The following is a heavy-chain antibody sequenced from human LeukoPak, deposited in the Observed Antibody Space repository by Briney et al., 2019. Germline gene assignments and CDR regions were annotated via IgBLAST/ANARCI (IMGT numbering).Heavy chain of an antibody. J-gene: IGHJ4*02. CDR2: INWNGGSP. V-gene: IGHV3-20*04. Sequence: GGSLRLSCVASGFTFDDYAMTWVRQAPGQGLEWVSFINWNGGSPGYADSVRGRFTISRDNAKNSLYLQMNSLRAEDTALYYCARAAILYYFDYWGQGTLVTVSS. D-gene: IGHD2-21*02. CDR1: GFTFDDYA. CDR3: ARAAILYYFDY.